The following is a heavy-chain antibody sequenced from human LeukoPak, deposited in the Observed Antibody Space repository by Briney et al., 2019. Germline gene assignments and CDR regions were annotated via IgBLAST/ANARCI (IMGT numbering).Heavy chain of an antibody. D-gene: IGHD3-3*01. Sequence: ASVKVSCKASGYTFASYGISWVRQAPGQGLEWMGWISAYNGNTNYAQKLQGRVTITRNTSISTAYMELSSLRSEDTAVYYCARGRTDFWSGYIYGGGTYFDYWGQGTLVTVSS. J-gene: IGHJ4*02. CDR3: ARGRTDFWSGYIYGGGTYFDY. V-gene: IGHV1-18*01. CDR1: GYTFASYG. CDR2: ISAYNGNT.